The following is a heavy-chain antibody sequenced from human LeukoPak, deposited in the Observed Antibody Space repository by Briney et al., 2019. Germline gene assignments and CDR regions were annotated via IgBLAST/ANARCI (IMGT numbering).Heavy chain of an antibody. CDR1: GFTFDDYA. J-gene: IGHJ6*02. V-gene: IGHV3-9*01. Sequence: PGRSLRLSCAASGFTFDDYAMHWVRQAPGRGLEWVSGISWNSGSIGYADPVKGRFTISRDNAKNSLYLQMNSLRAEDTALYYCAKDIGYAAGDYYYGMDVWGQGTTVTVSS. D-gene: IGHD5-12*01. CDR2: ISWNSGSI. CDR3: AKDIGYAAGDYYYGMDV.